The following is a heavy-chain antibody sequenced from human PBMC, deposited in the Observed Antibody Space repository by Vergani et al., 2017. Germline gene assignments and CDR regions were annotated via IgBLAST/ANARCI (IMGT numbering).Heavy chain of an antibody. CDR1: GITFWKFG. V-gene: IGHV3-9*01. Sequence: EVDLVESGGGLAQPGGSLRLSCEASGITFWKFGMHWVRQGPGKGLEWVSGISWNSGAVDYADSVRGRFTISRDNSKNTLYLQMNSLRAEDTAVYYCAKAERYNWNYPDAFDIWGQGTMVTVSS. J-gene: IGHJ3*02. CDR2: ISWNSGAV. CDR3: AKAERYNWNYPDAFDI. D-gene: IGHD1-7*01.